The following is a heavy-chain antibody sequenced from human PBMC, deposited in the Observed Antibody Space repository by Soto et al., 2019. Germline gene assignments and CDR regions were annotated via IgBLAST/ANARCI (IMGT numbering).Heavy chain of an antibody. CDR2: ISYDGSNK. D-gene: IGHD2-2*01. CDR3: ARGARDIVVVPAARNYYYYYGMDV. CDR1: GFTFSSYA. Sequence: QVQLVESGGGVVQPGRSLRLSCAASGFTFSSYAMHWVRQAPGKGLEWVAVISYDGSNKYYADSVKGRFTISRDNSKNTLYLQMNSLRAEDTAVYYCARGARDIVVVPAARNYYYYYGMDVWGQGTTVTVSS. V-gene: IGHV3-30-3*01. J-gene: IGHJ6*02.